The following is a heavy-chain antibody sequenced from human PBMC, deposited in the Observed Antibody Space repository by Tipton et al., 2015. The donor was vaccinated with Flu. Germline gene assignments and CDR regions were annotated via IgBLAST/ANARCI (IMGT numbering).Heavy chain of an antibody. CDR2: IYTSGST. J-gene: IGHJ4*02. Sequence: GLVKPSETLSLTCTVSGGSISSYYWSWIRQPAGKGLEWIGRIYTSGSTNYNPSLKSRATMSVDTSKNQFSLKLSSVTAADTAVYYCARGLGDGDYLLAYYFDYWGQGTLVTVSS. CDR3: ARGLGDGDYLLAYYFDY. V-gene: IGHV4-4*07. D-gene: IGHD4-17*01. CDR1: GGSISSYY.